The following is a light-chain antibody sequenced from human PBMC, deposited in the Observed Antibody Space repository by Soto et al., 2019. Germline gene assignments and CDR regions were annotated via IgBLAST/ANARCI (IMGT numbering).Light chain of an antibody. Sequence: QSVLTQPPSVSGAPGQRVTISCTGSSSNIGATYDVQWYQQLPGTAPKLLIYGNSNRPSGVPDRFSGSKSGTSASLAITGLQADDEADYYCQSYYSSLSAHYVFGTGTKLTVL. CDR3: QSYYSSLSAHYV. CDR1: SSNIGATYD. V-gene: IGLV1-40*01. CDR2: GNS. J-gene: IGLJ1*01.